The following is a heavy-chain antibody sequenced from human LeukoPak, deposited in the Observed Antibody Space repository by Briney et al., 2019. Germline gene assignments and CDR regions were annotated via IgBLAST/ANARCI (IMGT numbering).Heavy chain of an antibody. CDR2: IYPGDSDT. J-gene: IGHJ4*02. CDR3: ATVTTSDFDY. Sequence: GESLKISCKASGYTFTSYWIGRVRQMPGKGLEWMGIIYPGDSDTRYSPSFRGQVTISADKSISTAYLQWSSLKASDTAMYYCATVTTSDFDYWGQGTLVTVSS. D-gene: IGHD4-11*01. CDR1: GYTFTSYW. V-gene: IGHV5-51*01.